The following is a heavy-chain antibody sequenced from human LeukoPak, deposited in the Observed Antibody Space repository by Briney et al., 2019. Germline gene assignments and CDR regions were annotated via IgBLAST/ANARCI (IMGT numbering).Heavy chain of an antibody. V-gene: IGHV4-34*01. J-gene: IGHJ3*02. CDR1: GGSFSGYY. Sequence: SETLSLTCAVYGGSFSGYYWSWIRQPPGKGLEWIGEINHSGSTNYNPSLKSRVTISVDTSKNQFSLKLSSVAAADTAVYYCARHVSRFHGDRKGGHAFDIWGQGTMVTVSS. D-gene: IGHD7-27*01. CDR2: INHSGST. CDR3: ARHVSRFHGDRKGGHAFDI.